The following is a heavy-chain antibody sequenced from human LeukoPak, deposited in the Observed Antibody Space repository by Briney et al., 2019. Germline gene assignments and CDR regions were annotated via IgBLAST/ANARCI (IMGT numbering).Heavy chain of an antibody. CDR2: INWNSDSI. CDR3: AELGITMIGGV. Sequence: GGSLRLSCAVSGFTFDDYAMHWVRQVPGEGLEGVSGINWNSDSIGYADSVKGRFTTSRDNAKNSLYLQMNSLRAEDTAVYYCAELGITMIGGVWGKGTTVTISS. CDR1: GFTFDDYA. V-gene: IGHV3-9*01. D-gene: IGHD3-10*02. J-gene: IGHJ6*04.